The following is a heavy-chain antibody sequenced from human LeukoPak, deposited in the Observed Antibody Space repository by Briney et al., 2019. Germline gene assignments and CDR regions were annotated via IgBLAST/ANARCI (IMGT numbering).Heavy chain of an antibody. V-gene: IGHV5-51*01. D-gene: IGHD2-21*02. Sequence: GESLKISCKGSGYIFTSYWIGWVRQMPGKGLEWMGIIYPGDSDTRYSPSFQGQVTISADKSISTTYLQWSSLKASDTAMYYCARHLEYCGGDRYYKRVAFDIWGQGTMVTVSS. CDR2: IYPGDSDT. CDR1: GYIFTSYW. CDR3: ARHLEYCGGDRYYKRVAFDI. J-gene: IGHJ3*02.